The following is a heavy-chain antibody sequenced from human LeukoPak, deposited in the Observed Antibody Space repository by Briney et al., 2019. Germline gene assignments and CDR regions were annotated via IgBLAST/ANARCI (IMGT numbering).Heavy chain of an antibody. D-gene: IGHD3-16*02. J-gene: IGHJ4*02. CDR2: VSAYNGNT. CDR3: ARASVPYDYVWGSYLN. Sequence: ASVKVSCKASGYTFTSYGISWVRQAPGQGLEWMGWVSAYNGNTNYAQKLQGRVTMTTDTSTSTAYMELRSLRSDDTAVYYCARASVPYDYVWGSYLNWGQGTLVTVSS. V-gene: IGHV1-18*01. CDR1: GYTFTSYG.